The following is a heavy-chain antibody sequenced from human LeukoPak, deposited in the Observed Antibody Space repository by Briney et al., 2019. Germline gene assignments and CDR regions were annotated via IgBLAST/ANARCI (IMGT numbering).Heavy chain of an antibody. CDR2: ISSNGGST. J-gene: IGHJ4*02. V-gene: IGHV3-64D*06. D-gene: IGHD3-9*01. CDR3: VKDYDILTGYFDY. CDR1: GFTFSSYA. Sequence: PGGSLRLSCSASGFTFSSYAVHWVRQAPGKGLEYVSAISSNGGSTYYADSVKGRFTISRDNSKNTLYLQMSSLRAEDTAVYYCVKDYDILTGYFDYWGQGTLVTVSS.